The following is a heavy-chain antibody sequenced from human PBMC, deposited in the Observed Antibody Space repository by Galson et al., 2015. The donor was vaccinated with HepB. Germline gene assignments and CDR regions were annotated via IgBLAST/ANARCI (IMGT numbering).Heavy chain of an antibody. CDR1: GYTFTSYD. D-gene: IGHD3-3*01. CDR3: ARELYDFWSGDYYYYGMDV. Sequence: SVKVSCKASGYTFTSYDINWVRQATGQGLEWMGWMNPNSGNTGYAQKFQGRVTMTRNTSISTAYMELSSLRSEDTAVYYCARELYDFWSGDYYYYGMDVWGQGTTVTVSS. V-gene: IGHV1-8*01. CDR2: MNPNSGNT. J-gene: IGHJ6*02.